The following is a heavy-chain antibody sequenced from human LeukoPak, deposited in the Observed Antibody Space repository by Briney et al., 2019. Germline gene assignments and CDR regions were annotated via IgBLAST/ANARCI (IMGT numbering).Heavy chain of an antibody. Sequence: GGSLRLSCAISGFTFAKFAMSWVRQAPGKGLEWVSTISGSGIVTYYADSVKGRFTISRDNAKNSLYLQMNSLRAEDTAVYYCAKDRIVGTNYLGYGMDVWGQGTTVTVSS. CDR1: GFTFAKFA. CDR2: ISGSGIVT. J-gene: IGHJ6*02. CDR3: AKDRIVGTNYLGYGMDV. D-gene: IGHD1-26*01. V-gene: IGHV3-23*01.